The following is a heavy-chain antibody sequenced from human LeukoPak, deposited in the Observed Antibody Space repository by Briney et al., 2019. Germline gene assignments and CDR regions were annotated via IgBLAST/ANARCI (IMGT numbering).Heavy chain of an antibody. CDR1: GGSFSGYY. V-gene: IGHV4-59*01. J-gene: IGHJ4*02. D-gene: IGHD6-19*01. Sequence: SETLSLTCAVYGGSFSGYYWSWIRQPPGKGLEWIGYIYYTGYTNYNPSLKSRVTISVDTSKNQFSLKLSSVTAADTAVYYCAGGSQWLVFDYWGQGTLVTVSS. CDR3: AGGSQWLVFDY. CDR2: IYYTGYT.